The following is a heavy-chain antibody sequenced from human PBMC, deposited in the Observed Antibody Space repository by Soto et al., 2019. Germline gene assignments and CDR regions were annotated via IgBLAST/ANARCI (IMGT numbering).Heavy chain of an antibody. Sequence: SETLSLTCTVSGGSISSYYWSWIRQPPGKGLEWIGYIYYSGSTNYNPSLKSRVTISVDTSKNQFSLKLSSVTAADTAVYYCARHPGYCSGGSCYLDYDSDYYFDYWGQGTLVTVS. CDR1: GGSISSYY. V-gene: IGHV4-59*08. D-gene: IGHD2-15*01. CDR3: ARHPGYCSGGSCYLDYDSDYYFDY. J-gene: IGHJ4*02. CDR2: IYYSGST.